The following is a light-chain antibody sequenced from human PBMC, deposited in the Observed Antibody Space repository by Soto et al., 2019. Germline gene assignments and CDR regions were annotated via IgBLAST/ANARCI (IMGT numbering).Light chain of an antibody. Sequence: DIQLTKTNSTLSGSVGDRVTITSRASQTISSWLAWYQQKPGKAPKLLIYKASTLKSGVPSRFSGSGSGTEFTLTISSLQPDDFATYYCQHYNSYSEAFGQGTKVDIK. J-gene: IGKJ1*01. CDR1: QTISSW. CDR2: KAS. V-gene: IGKV1-5*03. CDR3: QHYNSYSEA.